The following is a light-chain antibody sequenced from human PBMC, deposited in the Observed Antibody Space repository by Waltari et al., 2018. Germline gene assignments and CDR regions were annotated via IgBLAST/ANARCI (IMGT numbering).Light chain of an antibody. V-gene: IGLV8-61*01. CDR3: ALYMGSGIWV. CDR1: SGSLSTTSY. CDR2: KAN. J-gene: IGLJ3*02. Sequence: QTVVTQEPSLSVSPGGTVTLTCALSSGSLSTTSYATWYQPTPGQAPRTLVYKANARFSGVPGRFPGPHLRNQACPPHTGAQADDESDYYCALYMGSGIWVFGGGTRLTVL.